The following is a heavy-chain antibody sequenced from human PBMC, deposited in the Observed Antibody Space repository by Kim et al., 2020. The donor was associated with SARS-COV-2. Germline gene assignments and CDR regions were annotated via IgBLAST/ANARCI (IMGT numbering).Heavy chain of an antibody. J-gene: IGHJ6*02. CDR1: GGSISSYY. Sequence: SETLSLTCTVSGGSISSYYWSWIRQPPGKGLEWIGYIYYSGSTNYNPSLKSRVTISVDTSKNQFSLKLSSVTAADTAVYYCARVMGDSQEVPPGYYYYGMDVWGQGTTVTVSS. V-gene: IGHV4-59*01. CDR3: ARVMGDSQEVPPGYYYYGMDV. CDR2: IYYSGST. D-gene: IGHD3-22*01.